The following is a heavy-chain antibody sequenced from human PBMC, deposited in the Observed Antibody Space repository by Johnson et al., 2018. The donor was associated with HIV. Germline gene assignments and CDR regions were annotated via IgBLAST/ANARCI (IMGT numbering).Heavy chain of an antibody. V-gene: IGHV3-20*04. CDR1: GFTFDDYG. CDR2: IYSGGST. J-gene: IGHJ3*02. D-gene: IGHD3-16*01. Sequence: VQLVESGGGVIRPGGSLILSCAASGFTFDDYGMSWVRQAPGKGLEWVSVIYSGGSTYYADSVKGRFTISRDNAKTSLYLQMSSLRAEDTAVYYCARGRGAFDIWGQGTMGTVAS. CDR3: ARGRGAFDI.